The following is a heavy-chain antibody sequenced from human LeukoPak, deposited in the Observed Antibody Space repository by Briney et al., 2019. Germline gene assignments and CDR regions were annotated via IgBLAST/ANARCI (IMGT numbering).Heavy chain of an antibody. V-gene: IGHV1-2*02. CDR1: GYNFNSYY. J-gene: IGHJ3*01. Sequence: GASMRVSCKASGYNFNSYYIHWVQQAPGQGLTWMGWINPDNGKTKYEPRFQGRVTMTWDTSINTAYVDLTGLRSDDTAVYYCARNEPAVSVVDAFDVWGQGTVVTVSS. D-gene: IGHD1-1*01. CDR3: ARNEPAVSVVDAFDV. CDR2: INPDNGKT.